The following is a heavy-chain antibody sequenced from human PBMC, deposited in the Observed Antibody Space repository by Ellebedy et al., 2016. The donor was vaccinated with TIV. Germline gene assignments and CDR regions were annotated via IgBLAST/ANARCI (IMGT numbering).Heavy chain of an antibody. Sequence: GGSLRLSCAASGFIFDDYAMHWVRQAPGKGLEWVSGISWNSGSVVYADSVKGRFTISRENAKNSLYLQMNSLRPEDTALYYCAKMAQMGELSGIDYWGQGTLVTVSS. CDR3: AKMAQMGELSGIDY. J-gene: IGHJ4*02. CDR2: ISWNSGSV. V-gene: IGHV3-9*01. CDR1: GFIFDDYA. D-gene: IGHD3-16*02.